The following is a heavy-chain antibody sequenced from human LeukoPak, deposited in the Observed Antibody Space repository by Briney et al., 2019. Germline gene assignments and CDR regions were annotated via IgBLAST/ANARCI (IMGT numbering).Heavy chain of an antibody. CDR1: GFTFSSYS. V-gene: IGHV3-48*01. CDR3: ASFRDGYNYAYFDY. Sequence: PGGTLRLSCAASGFTFSSYSMNWVRQAPGKGLEWVSYISSSSSTIYYADSVKGRFTISRDNAKNSLYLQMNSLRAEDTAVYYCASFRDGYNYAYFDYWGQGTLVTVSS. CDR2: ISSSSSTI. D-gene: IGHD5-24*01. J-gene: IGHJ4*02.